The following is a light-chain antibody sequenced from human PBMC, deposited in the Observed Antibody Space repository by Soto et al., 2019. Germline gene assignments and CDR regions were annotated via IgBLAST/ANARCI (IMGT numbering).Light chain of an antibody. CDR1: SSDFGGYNY. J-gene: IGLJ2*01. CDR2: EVS. Sequence: QSALTQPPSASGSPGQSVTISCTGTSSDFGGYNYVSWYQQHPGKAPKLMIYEVSKRPSGVPDRFSGSKSGNTASLTVSGLQAEDEDDYYCSSYAGSNNLVFGGGTKLTVL. CDR3: SSYAGSNNLV. V-gene: IGLV2-8*01.